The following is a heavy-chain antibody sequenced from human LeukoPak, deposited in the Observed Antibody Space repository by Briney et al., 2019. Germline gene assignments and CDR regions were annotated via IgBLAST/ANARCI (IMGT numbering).Heavy chain of an antibody. J-gene: IGHJ4*02. CDR1: GFTFSSYA. Sequence: GGSLRLSCAASGFTFSSYAMHWVRQAPGKGLEWVAVISYDGSNKYYADSVKGRFTISRDNSKNTLYLQMNSLRAEDTAVYYCAREGGILGSFDYWGQGTLVTVSS. CDR3: AREGGILGSFDY. V-gene: IGHV3-30-3*01. CDR2: ISYDGSNK. D-gene: IGHD1-26*01.